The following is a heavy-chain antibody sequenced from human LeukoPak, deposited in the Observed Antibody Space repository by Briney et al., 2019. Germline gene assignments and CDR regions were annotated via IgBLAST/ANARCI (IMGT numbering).Heavy chain of an antibody. V-gene: IGHV3-23*01. CDR1: GFTFSSYA. J-gene: IGHJ4*02. Sequence: GGSLRLSCAASGFTFSSYAMSWVRQAPGKGLEWVSAISGSGGSTYYADSVKSRFTISRDNSKNTLYLQMNSLRAEDTAVYYCARESYGDLYFDYWGQGTLVSVSS. CDR3: ARESYGDLYFDY. CDR2: ISGSGGST. D-gene: IGHD4-17*01.